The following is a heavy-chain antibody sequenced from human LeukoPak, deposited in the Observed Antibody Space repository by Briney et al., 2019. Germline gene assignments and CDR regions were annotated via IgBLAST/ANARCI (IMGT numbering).Heavy chain of an antibody. CDR1: GGSFSGYY. Sequence: PSETLSLTCAVYGGSFSGYYWSWIRQPPGKGLEWIGEINHSGSTNYNPSLKSRVTISVDTSKNQFSLKLSSVTAADTAVYYCARGRGVVVPAAKKIWSGERPLFDYWGQGTLVTVSS. J-gene: IGHJ4*02. CDR2: INHSGST. D-gene: IGHD2-2*01. V-gene: IGHV4-34*01. CDR3: ARGRGVVVPAAKKIWSGERPLFDY.